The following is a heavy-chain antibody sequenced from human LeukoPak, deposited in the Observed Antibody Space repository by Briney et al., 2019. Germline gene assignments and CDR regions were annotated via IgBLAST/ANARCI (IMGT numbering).Heavy chain of an antibody. Sequence: SETLSLTCTVSGGSISPFYWNWIRQPPGKGLEWIGYIYYTGGTSYSPSLNSRATISVDTSKNQISLKLNSVTAADTAVYYCARDVGGGPFFDYWGQGTLVTVSS. CDR1: GGSISPFY. J-gene: IGHJ4*02. CDR2: IYYTGGT. D-gene: IGHD2-15*01. V-gene: IGHV4-59*12. CDR3: ARDVGGGPFFDY.